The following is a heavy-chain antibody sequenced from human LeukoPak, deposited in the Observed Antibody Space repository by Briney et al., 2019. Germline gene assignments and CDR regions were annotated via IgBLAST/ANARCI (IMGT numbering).Heavy chain of an antibody. Sequence: GGSLRLSCAASGFIFPDYWMHWVRQAPGKELVWVARIRGDGRATTYADSVKGRFTISRDNAKNSLYLQMNSLRAEDTAVYYCAREMVTTDAFDIWGQGTMVTVSS. V-gene: IGHV3-74*03. D-gene: IGHD5-18*01. CDR3: AREMVTTDAFDI. CDR1: GFIFPDYW. J-gene: IGHJ3*02. CDR2: IRGDGRAT.